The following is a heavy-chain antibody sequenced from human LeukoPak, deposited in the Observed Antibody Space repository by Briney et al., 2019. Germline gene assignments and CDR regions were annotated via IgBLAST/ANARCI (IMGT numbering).Heavy chain of an antibody. V-gene: IGHV4-34*01. CDR2: INHSGST. Sequence: SETLSLTCAVYGGSFSGYYWSWIRQPPGKGLEWIGEINHSGSTNYNPSLKSRVTISVDTSKNQFSLKLSSVTAADTAVYYCARGRGYGSGSYYNPRYWYFDLWGRGTLVTVSS. J-gene: IGHJ2*01. CDR3: ARGRGYGSGSYYNPRYWYFDL. D-gene: IGHD3-10*01. CDR1: GGSFSGYY.